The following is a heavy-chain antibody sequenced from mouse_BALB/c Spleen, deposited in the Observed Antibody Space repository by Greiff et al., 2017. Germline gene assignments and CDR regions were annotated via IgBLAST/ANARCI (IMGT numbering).Heavy chain of an antibody. J-gene: IGHJ1*01. CDR3: AKDGNSWYFDV. CDR1: GFNIKDTY. CDR2: IDPANGNT. D-gene: IGHD2-1*01. Sequence: VQLQQSGAELVKPGASVKLSCTASGFNIKDTYMHWVKQRPEQGLEWIGRIDPANGNTKYDPKFQGKATITADTSSNTAYLQLSSLTSEDTAVYYCAKDGNSWYFDVWGAGTTVTVSS. V-gene: IGHV14-3*02.